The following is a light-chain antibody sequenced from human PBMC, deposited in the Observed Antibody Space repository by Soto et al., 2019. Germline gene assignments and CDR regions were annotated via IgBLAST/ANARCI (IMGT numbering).Light chain of an antibody. Sequence: EIVLTQSPGTLSVSPGERATLSCRASQSVSSSYLAWYQQKPGQAPRLLIYGASSRATGIPDRFSGSGSGTDFTLTISSLEPEDFAVYYCQQYGSSSWTFGQGTKVDI. V-gene: IGKV3-20*01. CDR2: GAS. CDR3: QQYGSSSWT. CDR1: QSVSSSY. J-gene: IGKJ1*01.